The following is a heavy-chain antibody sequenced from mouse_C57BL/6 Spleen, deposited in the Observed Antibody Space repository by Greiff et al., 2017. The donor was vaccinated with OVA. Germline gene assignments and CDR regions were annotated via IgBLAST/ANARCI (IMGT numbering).Heavy chain of an antibody. CDR1: GFTFSSYA. D-gene: IGHD1-1*01. CDR3: ARDSSYSYWYFDV. J-gene: IGHJ1*03. CDR2: ISDGGSYT. Sequence: DVKLVESGGGLVKPGGSLKLSCAASGFTFSSYAMSWVRQTPEKRLEWVATISDGGSYTYYPDNVKGRFTISRDNAKNNLYLQMSHLKSEDTAMYYCARDSSYSYWYFDVWGTGTTVTVSS. V-gene: IGHV5-4*01.